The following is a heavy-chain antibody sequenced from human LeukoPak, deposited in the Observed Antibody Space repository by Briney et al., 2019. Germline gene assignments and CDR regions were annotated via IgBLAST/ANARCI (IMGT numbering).Heavy chain of an antibody. Sequence: GGSLRLSCAASGFTCDDYGKSWVRQAPGKGLEWVSGLNWNGGSTGYADSVKGRFTISRDSAKNSLYLQMNSLRAEDTALYYCARDYGGVYWGQGTLVTVSS. D-gene: IGHD4-23*01. CDR3: ARDYGGVY. J-gene: IGHJ4*02. V-gene: IGHV3-20*04. CDR2: LNWNGGST. CDR1: GFTCDDYG.